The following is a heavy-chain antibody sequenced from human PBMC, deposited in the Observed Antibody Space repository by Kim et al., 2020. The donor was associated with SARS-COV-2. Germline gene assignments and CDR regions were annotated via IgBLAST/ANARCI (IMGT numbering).Heavy chain of an antibody. CDR2: ISNGGGGT. CDR3: ATRYQQLFDY. D-gene: IGHD2-2*01. J-gene: IGHJ4*02. V-gene: IGHV3-23*01. CDR1: GFTFSSFA. Sequence: GGSLRLSCAASGFTFSSFAMSWVRQAPGKGLEWVSGISNGGGGTYYADSVRGRFTISRDNSKNTLYLQMNSLRAEDTAVYYCATRYQQLFDYWCQGTLVTVAS.